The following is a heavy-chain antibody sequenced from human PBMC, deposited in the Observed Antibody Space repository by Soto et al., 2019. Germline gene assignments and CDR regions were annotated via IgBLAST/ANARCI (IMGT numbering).Heavy chain of an antibody. CDR2: IYTGGSI. J-gene: IGHJ5*02. CDR3: AGDLDSSGFSPDWLDP. V-gene: IGHV4-4*07. Sequence: PSETLSLTCTVSGGSLSNYYWSWIRQPTGKGLEWIGRIYTGGSINYNPSLKSRVTMSVDTSKQQFSLKLTSVTAADTAVYYCAGDLDSSGFSPDWLDPWGQGTLVTVYS. D-gene: IGHD3-22*01. CDR1: GGSLSNYY.